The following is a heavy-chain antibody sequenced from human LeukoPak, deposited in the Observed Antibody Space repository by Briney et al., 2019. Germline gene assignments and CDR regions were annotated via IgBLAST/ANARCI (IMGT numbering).Heavy chain of an antibody. CDR1: GLTFSNYA. CDR3: AKGYSGSYFDY. CDR2: ISGSGGST. Sequence: GGSLRLSCAASGLTFSNYAMSWVRQAPGKGLEWVSTISGSGGSTYYADSVKGRFTISRDNSKNTLYLQMNSLRAEDTAVYYCAKGYSGSYFDYWGQGTLVTVSS. J-gene: IGHJ4*02. D-gene: IGHD1-26*01. V-gene: IGHV3-23*01.